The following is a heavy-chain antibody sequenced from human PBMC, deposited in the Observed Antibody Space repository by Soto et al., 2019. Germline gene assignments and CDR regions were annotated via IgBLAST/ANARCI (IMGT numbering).Heavy chain of an antibody. CDR3: ARAASYDTWTGGYFDY. D-gene: IGHD3-9*01. V-gene: IGHV3-30*04. J-gene: IGHJ4*02. CDR2: VSYDGSDK. Sequence: QVQLVESGGGVVQPGRSLRLSCAASGFSFSTHAMNWVRLAPGKGLEWLAVVSYDGSDKYYADSVRGRFTISRDNSKNTLYLQMNSLRAEDTAAYYCARAASYDTWTGGYFDYRGQEIPVTVSS. CDR1: GFSFSTHA.